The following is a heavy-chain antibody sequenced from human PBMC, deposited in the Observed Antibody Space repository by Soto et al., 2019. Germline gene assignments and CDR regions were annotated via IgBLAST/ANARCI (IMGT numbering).Heavy chain of an antibody. J-gene: IGHJ6*02. CDR2: IYYSGST. CDR1: CGSISSSSYY. D-gene: IGHD6-13*01. Sequence: LSEPLSLPCTDSCGSISSSSYYWGWVLQRQRKRLGWIGSIYYSGSTYYNPSLKSRVTISVDTSKNQFSLKLSSVTAADTAVYYCARDGVGAAAGTPVYYYGMDVWGQGTTVTVSS. V-gene: IGHV4-39*02. CDR3: ARDGVGAAAGTPVYYYGMDV.